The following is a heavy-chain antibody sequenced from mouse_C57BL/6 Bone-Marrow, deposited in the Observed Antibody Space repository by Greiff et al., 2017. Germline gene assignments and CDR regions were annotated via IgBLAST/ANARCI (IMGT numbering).Heavy chain of an antibody. V-gene: IGHV6-6*01. Sequence: EVQRVESGGGLVQPGGSMKLSCAASGFTFSDAWMDWVRQSPEKGLEWVAEIRNKANNHATYYAESVKGRFTISRDDSKSSVYLQMNSLRAEDTGIYYCTTLYDYDVLWYFDVWGTGTTVTVSS. CDR2: IRNKANNHAT. CDR1: GFTFSDAW. CDR3: TTLYDYDVLWYFDV. J-gene: IGHJ1*03. D-gene: IGHD2-4*01.